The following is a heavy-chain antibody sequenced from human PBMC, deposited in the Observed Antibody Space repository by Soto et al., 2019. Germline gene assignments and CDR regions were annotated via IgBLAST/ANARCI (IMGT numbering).Heavy chain of an antibody. CDR1: GYTFTSYG. Sequence: ASVKVSCKASGYTFTSYGISWVRQAPGQGLEWMGWISVYNGNTNYAQKLQGRVTMTTDTSTSTAYMELRSLRSDDTAVYYCSRADYDSVPGYFHDSWSQGTLDIVSA. CDR3: SRADYDSVPGYFHDS. D-gene: IGHD3-9*01. CDR2: ISVYNGNT. J-gene: IGHJ4*02. V-gene: IGHV1-18*01.